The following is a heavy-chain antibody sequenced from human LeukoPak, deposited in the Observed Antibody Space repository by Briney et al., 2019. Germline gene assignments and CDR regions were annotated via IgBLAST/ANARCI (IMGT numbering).Heavy chain of an antibody. CDR3: ARARGAGPGAHFDY. V-gene: IGHV3-48*04. D-gene: IGHD3-10*01. Sequence: GGSLRLSCSASGFTFSSYAMSWVRQAPGKGLEWVSYISSGGGSTTYADSVKGRFTISRDNAKNSLFLQMNSLRAEDTAVYYCARARGAGPGAHFDYWGQGTPVIVSS. CDR2: ISSGGGST. J-gene: IGHJ4*02. CDR1: GFTFSSYA.